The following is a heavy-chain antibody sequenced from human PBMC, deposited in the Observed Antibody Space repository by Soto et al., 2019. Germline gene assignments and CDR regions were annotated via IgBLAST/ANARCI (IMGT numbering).Heavy chain of an antibody. CDR2: IKKETDGGTT. J-gene: IGHJ4*02. D-gene: IGHD2-21*01. CDR3: TTVFLWSYYFDN. V-gene: IGHV3-15*01. CDR1: GFTFNNAW. Sequence: GGSLRLSCAGSGFTFNNAWMSWVRQAPGKGLEWVGRIKKETDGGTTDYAASVKGRFTISRDDSKNTVFLQMNSLTTEDTAVYYCTTVFLWSYYFDNWGPGTLVTVSS.